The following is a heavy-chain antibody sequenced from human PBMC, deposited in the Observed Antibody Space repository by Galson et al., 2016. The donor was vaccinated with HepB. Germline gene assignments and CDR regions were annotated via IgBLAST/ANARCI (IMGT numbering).Heavy chain of an antibody. J-gene: IGHJ3*02. D-gene: IGHD1-1*01. CDR2: IFGGGAT. Sequence: SLRLSCAASGFTVSDSYMGWVRQAPGKGLIWVSVIFGGGATYYADSAKGRFTISRDSSKSTLNLQMNSLRAEDTAVYYCARGTAVLAGDAFDIWGQGTLVTVSS. CDR1: GFTVSDSY. V-gene: IGHV3-53*01. CDR3: ARGTAVLAGDAFDI.